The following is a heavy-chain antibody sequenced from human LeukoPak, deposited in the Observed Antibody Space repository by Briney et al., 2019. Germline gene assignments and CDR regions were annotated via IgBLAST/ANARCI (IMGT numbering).Heavy chain of an antibody. CDR2: IIPIFGTA. J-gene: IGHJ5*02. D-gene: IGHD6-13*01. CDR3: AGAPIAAAGKNWFDP. Sequence: ASVKVSCKASGGTFSSYAISWVRQAPGQGLEWMGRIIPIFGTANYAQKFQGRVTITTDESTSTAYMELSSLRSEDTAVYYCAGAPIAAAGKNWFDPWGQGTLVTVSS. CDR1: GGTFSSYA. V-gene: IGHV1-69*05.